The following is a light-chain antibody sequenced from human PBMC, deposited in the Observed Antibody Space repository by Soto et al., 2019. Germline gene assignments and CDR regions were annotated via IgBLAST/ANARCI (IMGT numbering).Light chain of an antibody. CDR2: GAS. J-gene: IGKJ1*01. CDR3: QKYGSSGT. V-gene: IGKV3-20*01. CDR1: HSVSNNS. Sequence: EIVFTQSPGTLSLSPGERATLSCRASHSVSNNSLAWYKKNPGQAPRLPIYGASNRATGIPARFSGSGSGTDFTPTISRLEPEDFEVYYCQKYGSSGTFGQGTKVDIK.